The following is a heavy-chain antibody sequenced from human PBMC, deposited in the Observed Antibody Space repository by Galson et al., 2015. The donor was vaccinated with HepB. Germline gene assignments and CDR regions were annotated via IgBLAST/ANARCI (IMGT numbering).Heavy chain of an antibody. D-gene: IGHD1-1*01. CDR3: ARENPYDPIKIRYYGMDV. V-gene: IGHV1-18*04. Sequence: SVTVSCKASGYTFTSYGISWVRQAPGQGLGWMGWISAYNGNTNYAQKLQGRVTMTTDTSTSTAYMELRSLRSDDTAVYYCARENPYDPIKIRYYGMDVWGQGTTVTVSS. CDR1: GYTFTSYG. CDR2: ISAYNGNT. J-gene: IGHJ6*02.